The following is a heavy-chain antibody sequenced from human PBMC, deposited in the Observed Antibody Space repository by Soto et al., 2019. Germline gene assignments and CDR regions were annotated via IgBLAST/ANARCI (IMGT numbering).Heavy chain of an antibody. CDR3: ARAIYGGNPPRGY. CDR2: INPNSGGT. CDR1: GYTFTGYY. V-gene: IGHV1-2*02. D-gene: IGHD4-17*01. Sequence: GASVKVSCKASGYTFTGYYMHWVRQAPGQGPEWMGWINPNSGGTNYAQKFQGRVTMTRDTSISTAYMELSRLRSDDTAVYYCARAIYGGNPPRGYWGQGTLVTVSS. J-gene: IGHJ4*02.